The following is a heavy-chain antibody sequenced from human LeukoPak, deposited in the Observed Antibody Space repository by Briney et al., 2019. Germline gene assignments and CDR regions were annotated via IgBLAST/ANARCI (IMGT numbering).Heavy chain of an antibody. CDR3: ARDTSGYRRGSFDY. D-gene: IGHD3-22*01. J-gene: IGHJ4*02. V-gene: IGHV4-59*01. Sequence: SETLSLTCTVSGGSLNSYYCSWIRQPPGKGLGWIGYIYYSGSTNYNPSLKSRVTISLDTSNNQFSLKLSSVTAADTAVYYCARDTSGYRRGSFDYWGQGTLVTVSS. CDR1: GGSLNSYY. CDR2: IYYSGST.